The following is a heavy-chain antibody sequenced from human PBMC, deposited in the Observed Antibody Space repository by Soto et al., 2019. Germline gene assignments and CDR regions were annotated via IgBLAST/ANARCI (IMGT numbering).Heavy chain of an antibody. J-gene: IGHJ5*02. CDR3: ARXRPGFGGQNLKNNWFDP. V-gene: IGHV4-34*01. D-gene: IGHD3-10*01. CDR2: INHSGST. CDR1: GGSFSCYY. Sequence: KPSETLSLTCSVYGGSFSCYYWSWIRQPPGKGLEWIGEINHSGSTNYNPSLKSRVTISVDTSKNQFSLKLSSVTAADTAVYYCARXRPGFGGQNLKNNWFDPWGQGTLVTVSS.